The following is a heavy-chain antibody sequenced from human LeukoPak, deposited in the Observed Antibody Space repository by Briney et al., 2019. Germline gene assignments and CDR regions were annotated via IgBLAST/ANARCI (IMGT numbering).Heavy chain of an antibody. CDR3: ATSADCSGSSCYSRWGY. Sequence: GSLRLSCAAPGFTVSNTFMSWVRQAPGKGLEWVSVIYTDGRTYYADSVKGRFTISRNDSKNTLYLQMNSLRAEDTAVYYCATSADCSGSSCYSRWGYWGQGTLVTVSS. D-gene: IGHD2-15*01. CDR1: GFTVSNTF. J-gene: IGHJ4*02. CDR2: IYTDGRT. V-gene: IGHV3-53*01.